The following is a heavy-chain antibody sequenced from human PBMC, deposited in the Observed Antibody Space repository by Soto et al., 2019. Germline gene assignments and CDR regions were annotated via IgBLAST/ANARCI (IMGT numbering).Heavy chain of an antibody. V-gene: IGHV1-69*06. D-gene: IGHD2-15*01. J-gene: IGHJ4*02. CDR3: ARRHSGGFFRFFDS. CDR1: GGSLSTNP. CDR2: TGSGTGPG. Sequence: SVKVSWKASGGSLSTNPISWVRQAPGQGLEWMGGTGSGTGPGNHAQKFQGRLTVTADKSTSTVYMELTNLSSEDTAVYYCARRHSGGFFRFFDSWGQGTLVTVSS.